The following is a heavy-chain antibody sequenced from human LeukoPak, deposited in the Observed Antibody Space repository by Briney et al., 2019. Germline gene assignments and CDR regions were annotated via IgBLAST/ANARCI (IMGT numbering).Heavy chain of an antibody. D-gene: IGHD6-19*01. Sequence: TGGSLRLSCAASGFTFSSYWMHWVRQAPGKGLLWVSRINSDGSSTSYADSVKGRFTISRDNAKNTLYLQMNSLRAEDTAVYYCAREGQWLAPIDYWGQGTLVTVSS. CDR2: INSDGSST. J-gene: IGHJ4*02. CDR1: GFTFSSYW. CDR3: AREGQWLAPIDY. V-gene: IGHV3-74*01.